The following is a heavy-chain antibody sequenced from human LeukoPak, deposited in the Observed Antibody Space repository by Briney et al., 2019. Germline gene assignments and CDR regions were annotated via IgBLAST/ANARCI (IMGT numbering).Heavy chain of an antibody. CDR1: GGSFSGYY. V-gene: IGHV4-34*01. D-gene: IGHD6-13*01. CDR3: ARAFSGPAASWPALGGHGVAAAGPPDPSDAFDI. CDR2: INHSGST. Sequence: PSETLSLTCAVYGGSFSGYYWSWIRQPPGKGLEWIGEINHSGSTNYNPSLKSRVTISVDTSKNQFSLKLSSVTAADTAVYYCARAFSGPAASWPALGGHGVAAAGPPDPSDAFDIWGQGTMVTVSS. J-gene: IGHJ3*02.